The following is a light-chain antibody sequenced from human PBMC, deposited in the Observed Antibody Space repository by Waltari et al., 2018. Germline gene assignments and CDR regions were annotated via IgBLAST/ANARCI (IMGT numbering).Light chain of an antibody. CDR2: EAT. CDR1: RGDIGAYNL. J-gene: IGLJ2*01. V-gene: IGLV2-23*01. CDR3: CSYVGGSRVL. Sequence: QSVLTQPASVSGSPGQSITISCTGTRGDIGAYNLVPWFQQLPGKAPRLLISEATKRPSGVSYRFSGSKSGNTASLSISDLQAEDEADYYCCSYVGGSRVLFGGGTKLTV.